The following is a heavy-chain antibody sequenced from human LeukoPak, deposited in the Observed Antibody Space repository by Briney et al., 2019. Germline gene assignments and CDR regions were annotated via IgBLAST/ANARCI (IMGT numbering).Heavy chain of an antibody. CDR1: GGSFSGYY. Sequence: TSETLSLTCAVYGGSFSGYYWSWIRQPPGKGLEWIGEINHSGSTNYNPPLKSRVTISVDTSKNQFSLKLSSVTAADTAVYYCARGPGYSGYDLDYWGQGTLVTVSS. CDR2: INHSGST. CDR3: ARGPGYSGYDLDY. D-gene: IGHD5-12*01. V-gene: IGHV4-34*01. J-gene: IGHJ4*02.